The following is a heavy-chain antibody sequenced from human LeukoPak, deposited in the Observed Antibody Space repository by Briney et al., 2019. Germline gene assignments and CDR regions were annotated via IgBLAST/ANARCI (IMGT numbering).Heavy chain of an antibody. CDR3: AKMMGVAVAGFFDY. CDR2: ISWKSGSI. J-gene: IGHJ4*02. Sequence: GRSLRLSCAASGFTFDDYAMHWVRQTPGKGLEWVSGISWKSGSIGYADSVKGRFTISRDNAKNSLYLQMNSLRAEDTALYYCAKMMGVAVAGFFDYWGQGTLVTVSS. V-gene: IGHV3-9*01. CDR1: GFTFDDYA. D-gene: IGHD6-19*01.